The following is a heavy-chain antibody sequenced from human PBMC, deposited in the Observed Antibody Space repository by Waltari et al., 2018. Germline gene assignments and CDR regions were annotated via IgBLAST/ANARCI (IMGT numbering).Heavy chain of an antibody. Sequence: EVQLVESGGGLVQPGGSLRLSCAASGLTFSQFCMSWVGQAQGKGLGWVASIKEDWGEKCYVDSLKGRIIISRDNAKNSLYLQMNSLRVEDTAVYYCARDRGYFDYWGLGTLVTVSS. CDR3: ARDRGYFDY. CDR1: GLTFSQFC. V-gene: IGHV3-7*01. J-gene: IGHJ4*02. CDR2: IKEDWGEK. D-gene: IGHD3-10*01.